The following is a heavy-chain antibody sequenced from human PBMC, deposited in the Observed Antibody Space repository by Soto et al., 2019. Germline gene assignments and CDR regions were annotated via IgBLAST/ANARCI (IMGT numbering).Heavy chain of an antibody. D-gene: IGHD6-6*01. J-gene: IGHJ6*02. CDR1: GFTFSSYV. CDR3: AKGHQFVLNGMDV. CDR2: IRGSGGST. Sequence: GGSLRLSCAASGFTFSSYVMSWVRQAPGKGLEWVSAIRGSGGSTYYADSVKGRFTISRDNSKNTLDLQMNSLRAEDTAVYYCAKGHQFVLNGMDVWGQGTTVTVSS. V-gene: IGHV3-23*01.